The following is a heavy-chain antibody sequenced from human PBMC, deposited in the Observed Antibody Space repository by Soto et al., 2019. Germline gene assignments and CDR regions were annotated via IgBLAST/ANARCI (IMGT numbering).Heavy chain of an antibody. CDR2: ISWNSGDI. J-gene: IGHJ4*02. CDR1: GFSFDDYA. D-gene: IGHD6-19*01. V-gene: IGHV3-9*01. CDR3: AKDASYASVWGFDS. Sequence: EVQLLESGGGLVQPGSSLRLSCAASGFSFDDYAMHWVRQAPGKGLQWVSGISWNSGDIGYADSVRGRFTISRDSGTNSLYLQMDSLKLEDTALYYCAKDASYASVWGFDSWGQGTLVTVST.